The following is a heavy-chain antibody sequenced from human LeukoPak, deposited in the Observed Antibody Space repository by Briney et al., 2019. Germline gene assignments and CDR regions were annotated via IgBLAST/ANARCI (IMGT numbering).Heavy chain of an antibody. CDR1: GGSISSSSYY. CDR3: ARAPYTSNWYDALDI. CDR2: IYYSGTT. Sequence: SETLSLTCTVSGGSISSSSYYWGWIRQPPGKGLEWIGSIYYSGTTNYNPSLKSRVTISVDTSKNQFSLKLNSVTDADTAVYYCARAPYTSNWYDALDIWGRGTMVTVSS. J-gene: IGHJ3*02. D-gene: IGHD4-11*01. V-gene: IGHV4-39*07.